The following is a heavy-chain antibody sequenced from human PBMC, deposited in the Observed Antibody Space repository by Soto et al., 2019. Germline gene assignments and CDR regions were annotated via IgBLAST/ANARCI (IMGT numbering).Heavy chain of an antibody. Sequence: SETLSLTCTVSVGSISSSSYYWGWIRQPPGKGLEWIGSIYYSGSTYYNPSLKSRVTISVDTSKNQFSLKLSSVTAADTAVYYCARYCSGGSCYIDAFDIWGQGTMVTVSS. CDR3: ARYCSGGSCYIDAFDI. CDR1: VGSISSSSYY. CDR2: IYYSGST. V-gene: IGHV4-39*01. J-gene: IGHJ3*02. D-gene: IGHD2-15*01.